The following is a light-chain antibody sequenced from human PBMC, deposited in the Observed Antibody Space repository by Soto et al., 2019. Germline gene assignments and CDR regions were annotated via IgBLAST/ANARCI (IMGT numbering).Light chain of an antibody. CDR3: QQRGNWQVT. Sequence: EIVLTQSPATLSLSPGERATLSCRASQSVSSYLAWYQQKPGQAPRLLIYDASNRATGIPARFSGSGSGTDFTLTISSLEPEDFAVYYCQQRGNWQVTFGQGTRLEIK. CDR2: DAS. V-gene: IGKV3-11*01. CDR1: QSVSSY. J-gene: IGKJ5*01.